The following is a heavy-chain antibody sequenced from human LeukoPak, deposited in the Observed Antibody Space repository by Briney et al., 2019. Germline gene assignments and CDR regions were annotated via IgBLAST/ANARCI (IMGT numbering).Heavy chain of an antibody. D-gene: IGHD2-15*01. CDR1: GGSFSSFV. J-gene: IGHJ6*02. V-gene: IGHV1-69*04. CDR2: IIPVLGVS. Sequence: ASVKVSCKASGGSFSSFVITWVRQAPGQGLEWMGRIIPVLGVSNFAQKFQGRVTITADTSASTAYMELSSLRSEDTAVYYCASLDCSGGSCYDDYYYYGMDVWGQGTTVTVSS. CDR3: ASLDCSGGSCYDDYYYYGMDV.